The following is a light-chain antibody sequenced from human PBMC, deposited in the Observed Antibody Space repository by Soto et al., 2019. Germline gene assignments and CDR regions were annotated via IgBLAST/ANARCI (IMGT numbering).Light chain of an antibody. CDR3: QQYHRYST. J-gene: IGKJ1*01. V-gene: IGKV1-5*03. CDR1: QNIDNS. CDR2: LAS. Sequence: DIQMTQSPSTVSASVGDRVSFTCRASQNIDNSLAWYQHKPGKAPKVLIYLASSLDSGVPARFSASGSGTEFTLTISCLQPDDFATYYCQQYHRYSTFGQGTRVEMK.